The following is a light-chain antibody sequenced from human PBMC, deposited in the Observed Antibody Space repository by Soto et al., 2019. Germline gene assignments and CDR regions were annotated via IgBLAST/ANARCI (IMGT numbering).Light chain of an antibody. J-gene: IGKJ1*01. V-gene: IGKV3-15*01. CDR2: GAS. Sequence: EIVMTQSPATLSVSPGERVTLACRASLGISINLAWYQQRPGQAPRFLIYGASTRATGVPTRFSGSGSGTEFTLTISSLQSEDLAVYHCQQYNKWPQTFGQGTKVEIK. CDR3: QQYNKWPQT. CDR1: LGISIN.